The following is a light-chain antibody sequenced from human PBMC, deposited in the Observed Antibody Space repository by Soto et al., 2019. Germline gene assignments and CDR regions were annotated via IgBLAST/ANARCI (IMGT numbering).Light chain of an antibody. Sequence: DIQMTQSPSTLSASIGARVTITCRASQSVSTWLAWYQQKPGKAPDLLIFKASRLQSGVPSRFSGSGSGTEFTLTISSLQPDDFAIYYCQQYDSYPLTFGGGTKVEIK. J-gene: IGKJ4*01. CDR2: KAS. CDR1: QSVSTW. CDR3: QQYDSYPLT. V-gene: IGKV1-5*03.